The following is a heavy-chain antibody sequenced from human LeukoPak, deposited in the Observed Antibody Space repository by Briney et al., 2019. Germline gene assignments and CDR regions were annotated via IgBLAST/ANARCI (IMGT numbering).Heavy chain of an antibody. CDR2: INHSGST. Sequence: PSETLSLTCTVSGGSISSSSYYWSWIRQPPGKGLEWIGEINHSGSTNYNPSLKSRVTISVDTSKNQFSLKLSSVTAADTAVYYCARDRQYSSSWYGDWFDPWGQGTLVTVSS. V-gene: IGHV4-39*07. J-gene: IGHJ5*02. CDR3: ARDRQYSSSWYGDWFDP. D-gene: IGHD6-13*01. CDR1: GGSISSSSYY.